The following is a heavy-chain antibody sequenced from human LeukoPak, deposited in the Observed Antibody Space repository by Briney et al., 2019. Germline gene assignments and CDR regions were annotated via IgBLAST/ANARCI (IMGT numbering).Heavy chain of an antibody. CDR1: GFTFSGFA. CDR3: AISSGVLT. V-gene: IGHV3-73*01. J-gene: IGHJ5*02. CDR2: IRSKANSYAT. Sequence: GGSLRLSCAASGFTFSGFAMHWVRQASGKGLEWVGRIRSKANSYATAYAASVKGRFTISRDDSKNTAYLQMNSLKTEDTAVYYCAISSGVLTWGQGTLVTVSS. D-gene: IGHD3-22*01.